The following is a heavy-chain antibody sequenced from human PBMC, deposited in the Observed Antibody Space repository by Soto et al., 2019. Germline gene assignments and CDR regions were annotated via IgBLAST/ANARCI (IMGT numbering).Heavy chain of an antibody. Sequence: QVQLQESGPGLVKPWDTLSLTCTVSGGSVSSGNYFWSWIRQPPGKGLAWIGYIHSSGSTNYNPSLKSRVTISPDTSRNQFSLRLASVTAADTAVYYCALRTKPIAVTKAFRGGYRLHVWGQGTTVTVSS. J-gene: IGHJ6*02. V-gene: IGHV4-61*01. D-gene: IGHD4-17*01. CDR3: ALRTKPIAVTKAFRGGYRLHV. CDR1: GGSVSSGNYF. CDR2: IHSSGST.